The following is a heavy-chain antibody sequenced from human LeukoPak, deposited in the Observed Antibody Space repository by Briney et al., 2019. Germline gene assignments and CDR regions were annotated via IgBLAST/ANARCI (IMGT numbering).Heavy chain of an antibody. D-gene: IGHD1-14*01. CDR2: IYYSGST. CDR3: ARLRTWDYFDY. J-gene: IGHJ4*02. CDR1: GGSISSSIYY. Sequence: SETLSLTCTVSGGSISSSIYYWCWIRQPPGKGLEWIASIYYSGSTYYNPSLKSRVTISVDTSKNQFSLKLSSVTAADTAFYYCARLRTWDYFDYWGQGTLVTVSS. V-gene: IGHV4-39*01.